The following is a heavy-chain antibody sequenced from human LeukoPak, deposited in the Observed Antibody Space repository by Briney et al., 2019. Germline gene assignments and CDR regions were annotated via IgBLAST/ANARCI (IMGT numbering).Heavy chain of an antibody. J-gene: IGHJ5*02. CDR2: IIPLFGTA. CDR3: ARGRGVTTYNWFDP. V-gene: IGHV1-69*13. D-gene: IGHD4-11*01. Sequence: ASVKVSCKASGGTFSSYTISWVRQAPGQGLEWMGGIIPLFGTANYAQKFQGRVTITADESTSTAYMELSSLRSEDTAVYYCARGRGVTTYNWFDPWGQGTLVTVSS. CDR1: GGTFSSYT.